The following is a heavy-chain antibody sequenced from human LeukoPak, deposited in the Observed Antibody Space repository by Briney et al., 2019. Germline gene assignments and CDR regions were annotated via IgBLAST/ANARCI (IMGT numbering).Heavy chain of an antibody. V-gene: IGHV1-69*04. Sequence: GASVKVSCKASGGTFSSYAISWVRQAPGQGLEWMGRIIPILGIANYAQKFQGRVTITADKSTGTAYMELSSLRSEDTAVYYCAGDRDDYYDSSGYYSYWGQGTLVTVSS. CDR2: IIPILGIA. CDR3: AGDRDDYYDSSGYYSY. J-gene: IGHJ4*02. D-gene: IGHD3-22*01. CDR1: GGTFSSYA.